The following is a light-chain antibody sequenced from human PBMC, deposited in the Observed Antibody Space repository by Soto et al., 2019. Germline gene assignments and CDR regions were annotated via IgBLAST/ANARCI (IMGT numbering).Light chain of an antibody. Sequence: QSALTQPASVSGSPGQSITISCTGTSSDVGGYTYVSWYQQHPGKAPKVMIYEVSNRPSGVSNRFSGSKSGNTASLTISGLQAEDEADYYCSSYTSNSTLVFGGGTKLTVL. CDR3: SSYTSNSTLV. CDR2: EVS. V-gene: IGLV2-14*01. J-gene: IGLJ2*01. CDR1: SSDVGGYTY.